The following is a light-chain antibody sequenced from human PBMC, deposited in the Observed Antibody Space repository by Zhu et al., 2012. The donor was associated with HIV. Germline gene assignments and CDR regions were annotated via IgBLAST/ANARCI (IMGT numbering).Light chain of an antibody. CDR1: DNIGNRY. Sequence: EIVLTQSPGTLSLSPGERATLSCRASDNIGNRYLAWYQQKPGQALRLLIYGPSNRATGIPERFSGSGSGTDFTLTISRLESEDFAVYYCQHETFGQGTKVDIK. V-gene: IGKV3-20*01. J-gene: IGKJ1*01. CDR3: QHET. CDR2: GPS.